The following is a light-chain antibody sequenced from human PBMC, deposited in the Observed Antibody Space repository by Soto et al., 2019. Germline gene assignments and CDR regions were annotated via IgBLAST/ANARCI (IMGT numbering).Light chain of an antibody. CDR1: PGPVTSTHY. CDR3: LLSYSGDVV. V-gene: IGLV7-46*01. CDR2: DTS. Sequence: QAVVTQDPSLTVSPGGTVTLTCDSSPGPVTSTHYPFWFQQKPGQAPRTLIYDTSNRHSWTPARFSGSLLGGKAALTLSGAQPEDEAEYHCLLSYSGDVVFGGGTKLTVL. J-gene: IGLJ3*02.